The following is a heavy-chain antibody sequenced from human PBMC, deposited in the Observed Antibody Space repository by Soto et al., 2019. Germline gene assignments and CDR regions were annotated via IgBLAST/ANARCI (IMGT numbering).Heavy chain of an antibody. V-gene: IGHV1-69*06. CDR3: ERAIKGWEVHYYFDY. D-gene: IGHD1-26*01. J-gene: IGHJ4*02. CDR2: IVVISNTA. CDR1: GSTFNNFA. Sequence: QVVLLQSGAEVKEPGSSVRVSCKVSGSTFNNFAFSWLRQVPGHGPEWMGGIVVISNTADYSQRFRDRATITADTSTNTLYMDLRGVTFEEPAVYYCERAIKGWEVHYYFDYWGQGTLVTVSS.